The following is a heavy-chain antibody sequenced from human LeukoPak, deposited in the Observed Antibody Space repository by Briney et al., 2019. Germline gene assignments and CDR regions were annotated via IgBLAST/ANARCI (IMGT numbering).Heavy chain of an antibody. CDR2: IKQDGSEK. CDR3: ARGRNLFDY. J-gene: IGHJ4*02. V-gene: IGHV3-7*03. D-gene: IGHD2/OR15-2a*01. CDR1: GFTFSSYW. Sequence: GGSLRLSCAASGFTFSSYWMSWVRQAPGKGLEWVANIKQDGSEKNYVDSVEGRLTISRDNAKNSLYLEMNSLRAEDTAVYYCARGRNLFDYWGQGTLVTVSS.